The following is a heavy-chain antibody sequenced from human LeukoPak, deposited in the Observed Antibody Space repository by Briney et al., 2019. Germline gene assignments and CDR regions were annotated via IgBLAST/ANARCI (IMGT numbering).Heavy chain of an antibody. CDR2: IKTNAEGGTL. J-gene: IGHJ4*02. CDR1: GFTFNYAW. V-gene: IGHV3-15*07. Sequence: GGSLRLSCAASGFTFNYAWMNWVRQAPGKGLEWVGRIKTNAEGGTLDYTAPVKGRFTISRDDSKNTLYLQMDSLEVEDTGMYYCTTGIDDEGGYWGQGTLVTVSS. D-gene: IGHD3-3*02. CDR3: TTGIDDEGGY.